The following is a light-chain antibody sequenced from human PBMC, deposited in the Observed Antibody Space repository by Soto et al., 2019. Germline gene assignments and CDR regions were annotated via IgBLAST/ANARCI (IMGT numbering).Light chain of an antibody. Sequence: DIVMTQSPDSLAVSLGERATINCKSSQSVLYSSNNKNYLAWYQQKPGQPPKLLIYWASTRESGVPDRFSGSGSGTDFTLTISSLQAEDVAVYYCHQYYSTPPLFGQGTRLGIK. V-gene: IGKV4-1*01. CDR3: HQYYSTPPL. J-gene: IGKJ5*01. CDR2: WAS. CDR1: QSVLYSSNNKNY.